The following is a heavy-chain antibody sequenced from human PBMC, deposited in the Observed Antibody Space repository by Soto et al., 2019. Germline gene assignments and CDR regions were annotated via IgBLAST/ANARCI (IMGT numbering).Heavy chain of an antibody. Sequence: QVQLVQSGAEVKKPGASVKVSCKPSGYTFTSYGITWVRQAPGQGLEWMGWISAYNGNTNYAQKFQGRVTMTTDTSKSEAYRELRSLGSDYTAVYYCASGWFEELLYQFDYWGQGTLVTVSS. D-gene: IGHD3-10*01. CDR1: GYTFTSYG. J-gene: IGHJ4*02. CDR2: ISAYNGNT. CDR3: ASGWFEELLYQFDY. V-gene: IGHV1-18*01.